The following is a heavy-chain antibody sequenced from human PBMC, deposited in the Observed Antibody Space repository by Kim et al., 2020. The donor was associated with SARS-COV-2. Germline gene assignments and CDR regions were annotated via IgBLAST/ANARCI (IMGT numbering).Heavy chain of an antibody. J-gene: IGHJ4*02. CDR3: ARVGYTSGWWDY. V-gene: IGHV3-21*01. Sequence: YYADSLKGRFTISRDNAKNSLYLQMDNLRVEDTAVYYCARVGYTSGWWDYWGQGTLVTVSS. D-gene: IGHD6-19*01.